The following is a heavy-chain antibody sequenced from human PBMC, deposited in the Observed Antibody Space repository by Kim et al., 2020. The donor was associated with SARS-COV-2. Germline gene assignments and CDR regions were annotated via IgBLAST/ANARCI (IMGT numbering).Heavy chain of an antibody. J-gene: IGHJ6*02. D-gene: IGHD3-10*01. CDR2: IYSGGST. CDR1: GFTVSSNY. V-gene: IGHV3-53*01. CDR3: AREGHKGSGSYNPTTHYYYYGMDV. Sequence: GGSLRLSCAASGFTVSSNYMSWVRQAPGKGLEWVSVIYSGGSTYYADSVKGRFTISRDNSKNTLYLQMNSLRAEDTAVYYCAREGHKGSGSYNPTTHYYYYGMDVWGQGTTVTVSS.